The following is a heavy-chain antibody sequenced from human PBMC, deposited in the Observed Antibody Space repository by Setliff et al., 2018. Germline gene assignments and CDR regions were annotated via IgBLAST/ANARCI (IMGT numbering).Heavy chain of an antibody. Sequence: ASVKVSCKASDYPFLSYGISWVRQAPGQGPEWIGWISAYTGNADYAQNFQGRVTLTTDTSTNTAYMELRSLRSDDTAVYYCARAPRLEWILPTFDYWGQGTPVTVPQ. CDR1: DYPFLSYG. V-gene: IGHV1-18*01. D-gene: IGHD3-3*01. CDR2: ISAYTGNA. J-gene: IGHJ4*02. CDR3: ARAPRLEWILPTFDY.